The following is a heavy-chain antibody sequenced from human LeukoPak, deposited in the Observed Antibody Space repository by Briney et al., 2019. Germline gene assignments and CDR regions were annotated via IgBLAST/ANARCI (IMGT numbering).Heavy chain of an antibody. Sequence: LSLTCTVSGGSISSGGYYWSWIRQHPGKGLEWVSAISGSGGSTYYADSVKGRFTISRDNSKNTLYLQMNSLRAEDTAVYYCAKEVANYGSGSYLPYWGQGTLVTVSS. V-gene: IGHV3-23*01. J-gene: IGHJ4*02. CDR1: GGSISSGGYY. CDR2: ISGSGGST. D-gene: IGHD3-10*01. CDR3: AKEVANYGSGSYLPY.